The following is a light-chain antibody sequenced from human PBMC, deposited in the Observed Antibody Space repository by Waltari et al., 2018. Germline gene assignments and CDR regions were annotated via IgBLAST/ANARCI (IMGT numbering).Light chain of an antibody. Sequence: QSALTQPPSASGSPGQSVTISCAGTNSDVGTYNYVSWYQHHPGKAPKIVIYGVTERPPGVPDRFSGSKAGTTDSLTVSGLPADDEADYYCTSYGGVNVLGVLFGGGTKLTVL. CDR1: NSDVGTYNY. CDR3: TSYGGVNVLGVL. CDR2: GVT. V-gene: IGLV2-8*01. J-gene: IGLJ2*01.